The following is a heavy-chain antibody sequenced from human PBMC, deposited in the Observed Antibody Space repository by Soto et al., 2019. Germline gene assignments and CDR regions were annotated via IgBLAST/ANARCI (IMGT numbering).Heavy chain of an antibody. V-gene: IGHV4-59*04. J-gene: IGHJ1*01. CDR1: GGSISSYY. CDR2: IYYSGTT. Sequence: SETLSLTCTVSGGSISSYYWSWIRQPPGKGLEWIGSIYYSGTTYYNPSLKGRVTVSVDMSKNQFSLKLSSVTAADTAVYYCATHNWDLDPWGQGTLVTVSS. D-gene: IGHD1-7*01. CDR3: ATHNWDLDP.